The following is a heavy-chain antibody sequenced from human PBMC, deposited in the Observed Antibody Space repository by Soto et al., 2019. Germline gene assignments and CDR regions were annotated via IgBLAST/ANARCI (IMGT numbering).Heavy chain of an antibody. D-gene: IGHD6-19*01. CDR3: ARDRRISIAVAGTPWFSP. CDR2: ISAYNGNT. J-gene: IGHJ5*02. CDR1: GYTFTSYG. Sequence: GASVKVSCKASGYTFTSYGISWVRQAPGQGLEWMGWISAYNGNTNYARKLQGRVTMTTDTSTSTAYMELRSLRSDDTAVYYCARDRRISIAVAGTPWFSPWGQGTLVTVSS. V-gene: IGHV1-18*01.